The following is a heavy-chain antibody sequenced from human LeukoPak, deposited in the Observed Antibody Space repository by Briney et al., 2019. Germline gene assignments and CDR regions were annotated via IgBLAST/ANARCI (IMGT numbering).Heavy chain of an antibody. D-gene: IGHD5-24*01. CDR2: INHSGST. CDR1: GGSFSGYY. V-gene: IGHV4-34*01. J-gene: IGHJ3*02. CDR3: ARDRTGLATIRRRNAFDI. Sequence: PSETLSLTCAVYGGSFSGYYWSWIRQPPGKGLEWIGEINHSGSTNYNPSLKSRVTISVNTSKNQFSLKLSSVTAADTAVYYCARDRTGLATIRRRNAFDIWGQGTMVTVSS.